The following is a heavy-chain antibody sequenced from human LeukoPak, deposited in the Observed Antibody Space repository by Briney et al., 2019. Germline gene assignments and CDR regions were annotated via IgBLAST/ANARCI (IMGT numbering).Heavy chain of an antibody. CDR2: ISSSGSTI. V-gene: IGHV3-48*01. CDR1: GFTFSSYS. CDR3: ARGRGYSYGTDY. D-gene: IGHD5-18*01. Sequence: GGSLRLSCAASGFTFSSYSMNWVRQAPGKGLEWVSYISSSGSTIYYADSVKGRFTISRDNAKHSLYLQMNSLRAEDTAVYYCARGRGYSYGTDYWGQGTLITVSS. J-gene: IGHJ4*02.